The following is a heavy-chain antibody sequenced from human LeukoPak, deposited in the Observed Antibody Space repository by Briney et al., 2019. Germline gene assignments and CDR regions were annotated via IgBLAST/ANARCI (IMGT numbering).Heavy chain of an antibody. Sequence: KPSETLSLTCTVSGHSISRSSYYWGWLRQPPGKGLEWIGSFFYSGSTYYSPSLKSRVTISVDTSKNQFSLMLTSVTAADTAVYFCGVAARVLADQNDAFDIWGRGTMVSVSS. D-gene: IGHD3-3*01. CDR2: FFYSGST. CDR3: GVAARVLADQNDAFDI. V-gene: IGHV4-39*01. J-gene: IGHJ3*02. CDR1: GHSISRSSYY.